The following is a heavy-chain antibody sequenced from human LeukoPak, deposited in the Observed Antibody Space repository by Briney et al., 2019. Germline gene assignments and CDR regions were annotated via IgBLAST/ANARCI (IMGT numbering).Heavy chain of an antibody. V-gene: IGHV3-21*01. CDR2: ISSSSSYI. CDR3: AARIVGATYDY. J-gene: IGHJ4*02. CDR1: GFTFSSYS. D-gene: IGHD1-26*01. Sequence: GGSLRLSCAASGFTFSSYSMNWVRQAPGKGLEWVSSISSSSSYIYYADPVKGRFTISRDNAKNSLYLQMNSLRAEDTAVYYCAARIVGATYDYWGQGTLVTVSS.